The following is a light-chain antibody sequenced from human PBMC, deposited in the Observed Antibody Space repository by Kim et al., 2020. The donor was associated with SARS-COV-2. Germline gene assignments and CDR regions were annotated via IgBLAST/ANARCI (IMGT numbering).Light chain of an antibody. J-gene: IGKJ4*01. CDR3: QQRSNWPPLT. V-gene: IGKV3-11*01. Sequence: SPGERATLSCRASQSVSSYLAWYQQKPGQAPRLLIYDASNMATGIPARFSGSGSGTDFTLTISSLEPEDFAVYYCQQRSNWPPLTFGGGTKVDIK. CDR2: DAS. CDR1: QSVSSY.